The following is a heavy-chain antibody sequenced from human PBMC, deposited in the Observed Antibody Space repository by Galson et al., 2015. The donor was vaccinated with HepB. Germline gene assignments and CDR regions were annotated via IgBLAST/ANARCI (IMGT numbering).Heavy chain of an antibody. J-gene: IGHJ4*02. CDR1: GFTFSSYS. CDR3: ARDSDYYDSNGTFDY. V-gene: IGHV3-21*01. CDR2: ISSSSSYI. D-gene: IGHD3-22*01. Sequence: SLRLSCAASGFTFSSYSMNWVRQAPGKGLEWVSSISSSSSYIYYADSVKGRFTISRDNAKNSLYLQMNSLRAEDTAVYYCARDSDYYDSNGTFDYWGQGTLVTVSS.